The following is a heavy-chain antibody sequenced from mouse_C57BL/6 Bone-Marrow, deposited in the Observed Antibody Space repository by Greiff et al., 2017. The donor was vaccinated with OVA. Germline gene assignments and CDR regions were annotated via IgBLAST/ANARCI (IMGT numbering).Heavy chain of an antibody. V-gene: IGHV3-5*01. CDR3: ARDARLRRGYAMDY. J-gene: IGHJ4*01. Sequence: EVKLVESGPGLVKPSQTVFLTCTVTGISITTGNYRWSWIRQFPGNKLEWIGYIYYSGTITYNPSLTSRTTITRDTPKNQFFLEMNSLTAEDTATYYCARDARLRRGYAMDYWGQGTSVTVSS. D-gene: IGHD2-4*01. CDR2: IYYSGTI. CDR1: GISITTGNYR.